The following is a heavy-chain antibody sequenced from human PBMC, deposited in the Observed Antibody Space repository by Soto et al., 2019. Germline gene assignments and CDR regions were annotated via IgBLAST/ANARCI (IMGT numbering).Heavy chain of an antibody. J-gene: IGHJ6*02. Sequence: PSETLSLTCTVSGGSISSYYWSWIRQPPGKGLEWIGYIYYSGSTNYNPSLKSRVTISVDTSKNQLSLKLSSVTAADTAVYYCARVGNDFWSGYHDYYYYGMDVWGQGTTVTVSS. V-gene: IGHV4-59*01. D-gene: IGHD3-3*01. CDR3: ARVGNDFWSGYHDYYYYGMDV. CDR2: IYYSGST. CDR1: GGSISSYY.